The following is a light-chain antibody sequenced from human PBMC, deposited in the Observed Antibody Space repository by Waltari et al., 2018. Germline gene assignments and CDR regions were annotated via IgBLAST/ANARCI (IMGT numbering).Light chain of an antibody. CDR2: DYS. CDR3: YSTDSSGDHR. CDR1: ALPKKY. Sequence: SYELTQPPSVSVSPGQTARITCSGDALPKKYAYWFQQKSGKAPVMVVHDYSKRPSGIPERLSGSSSGTMATLTISGAQVEDEADYYGYSTDSSGDHRFGGGTKLTVL. V-gene: IGLV3-10*01. J-gene: IGLJ2*01.